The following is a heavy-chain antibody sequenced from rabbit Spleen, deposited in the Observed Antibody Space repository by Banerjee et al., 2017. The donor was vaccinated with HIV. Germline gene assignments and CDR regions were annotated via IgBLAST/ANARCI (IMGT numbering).Heavy chain of an antibody. D-gene: IGHD3-3*01. CDR1: AFSFNSNW. CDR2: IYTGNSKT. CDR3: ARDLVVAIGWNFNL. Sequence: QQQLEESGGDLVKPEGSLTLTCTASAFSFNSNWVCWVRQAPGKGLEWIACIYTGNSKTYYANWAKGRFTISKTSSTTVTLQMTSLTAADTATYFCARDLVVAIGWNFNLWGQGTLVTVS. V-gene: IGHV1S45*01. J-gene: IGHJ4*01.